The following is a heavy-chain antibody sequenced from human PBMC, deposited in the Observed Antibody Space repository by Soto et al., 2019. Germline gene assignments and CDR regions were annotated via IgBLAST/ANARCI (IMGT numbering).Heavy chain of an antibody. V-gene: IGHV3-33*01. D-gene: IGHD6-13*01. Sequence: GGSLRLSCAASGFTFSSYGMHWVRQAPGKGLEWAAVIWYDGSNKYYADSVKGRFTISRDNSKNTLYLQMNSLRAEDTAVYYCARDRKAAALDYWGQGTLVTVSS. CDR1: GFTFSSYG. J-gene: IGHJ4*02. CDR2: IWYDGSNK. CDR3: ARDRKAAALDY.